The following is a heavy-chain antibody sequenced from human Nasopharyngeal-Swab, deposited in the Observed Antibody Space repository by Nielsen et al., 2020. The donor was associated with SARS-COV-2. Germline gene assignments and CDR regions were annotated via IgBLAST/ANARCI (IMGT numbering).Heavy chain of an antibody. Sequence: VCPAAGKGLEWVGLISYDGANKHYADSVKGRISISRNNSNNTLYLEMNTLRPEDTAIYYCARVSSKRFTFDYWGQGALVTVSS. J-gene: IGHJ4*02. CDR3: ARVSSKRFTFDY. V-gene: IGHV3-30-3*01. CDR2: ISYDGANK. D-gene: IGHD3-16*01.